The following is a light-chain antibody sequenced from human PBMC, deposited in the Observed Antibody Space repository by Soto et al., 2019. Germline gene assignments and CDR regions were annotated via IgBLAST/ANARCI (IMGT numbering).Light chain of an antibody. Sequence: DIQMTQSPSTLSASVGDRVTITCRASQSISSRLAWYQQKPGKAPKLLIYKASSLESGFPSRFSGSGSGTEFTLTISSLQPDDFATYYSQQYNSYSPTFGQGTKLEIK. CDR1: QSISSR. V-gene: IGKV1-5*03. CDR3: QQYNSYSPT. J-gene: IGKJ2*01. CDR2: KAS.